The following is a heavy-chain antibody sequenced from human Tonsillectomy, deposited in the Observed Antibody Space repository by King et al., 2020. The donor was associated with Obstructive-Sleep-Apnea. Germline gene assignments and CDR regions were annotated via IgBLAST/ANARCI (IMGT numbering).Heavy chain of an antibody. J-gene: IGHJ4*02. V-gene: IGHV1-46*01. CDR1: GYTFTSYY. CDR2: INPSGGST. CDR3: ARDGQWLDPFDY. D-gene: IGHD6-19*01. Sequence: QVQLVQSGAEVKKPGASVKVSCKASGYTFTSYYMHWVRQAPGQGLEWMGIINPSGGSTSYAQKFQGRGTMTRDTSTSTVYMELSSLRSEETAVYYCARDGQWLDPFDYWGQGTLVTVSS.